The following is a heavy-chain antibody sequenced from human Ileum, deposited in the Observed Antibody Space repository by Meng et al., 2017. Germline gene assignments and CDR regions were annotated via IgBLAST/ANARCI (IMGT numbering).Heavy chain of an antibody. Sequence: VRLAGAGPGLAGRAGTRSLSCALSGSSISSSDWLSWVRQPPGKGLEWIAEMNLGGSPNYNPSLKSRVTMSVDKSNDHLSLQLTSVTAADTAVYYCAHIFDSWGQGTLVTVSS. V-gene: IGHV4-4*02. CDR3: AHIFDS. CDR2: MNLGGSP. J-gene: IGHJ4*02. CDR1: GSSISSSDW.